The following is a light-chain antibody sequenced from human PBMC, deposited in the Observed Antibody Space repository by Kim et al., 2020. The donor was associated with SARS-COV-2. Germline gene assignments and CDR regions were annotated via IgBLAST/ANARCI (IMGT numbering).Light chain of an antibody. Sequence: EIVLTQSPGTLSLSPGERATLSCRASQSVSSNYLAWYQQKPGQAPRLLIYDASNRATGIPDRFSGSGSGTDFTLTISRLEPEDFAVYYCQQYGSLPRTFGQGTKVDIK. V-gene: IGKV3-20*01. CDR2: DAS. CDR1: QSVSSNY. CDR3: QQYGSLPRT. J-gene: IGKJ1*01.